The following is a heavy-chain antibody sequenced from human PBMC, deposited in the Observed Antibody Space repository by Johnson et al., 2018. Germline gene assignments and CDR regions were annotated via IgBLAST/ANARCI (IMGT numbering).Heavy chain of an antibody. CDR2: MSGSGGST. CDR1: GFTFNNYA. Sequence: VQLVQSGGGLVQPGGSLRLSCAASGFTFNNYAMSWVRQAPGKGLEWVSGMSGSGGSTYYADSVKGRFTISRDNSKNTLYLQMNSLRAGETAIYYCAKDSYGDSSGYFDYGGQGILVTVSS. CDR3: AKDSYGDSSGYFDY. J-gene: IGHJ4*02. D-gene: IGHD3-22*01. V-gene: IGHV3-23*04.